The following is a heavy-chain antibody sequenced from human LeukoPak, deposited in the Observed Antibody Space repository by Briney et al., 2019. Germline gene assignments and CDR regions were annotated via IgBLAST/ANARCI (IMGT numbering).Heavy chain of an antibody. D-gene: IGHD2-21*01. V-gene: IGHV1-69*13. CDR2: IIPIFGTA. J-gene: IGHJ3*02. Sequence: SVKVSCKASGGTFSGSAISWVRQAPGQGLEWMGGIIPIFGTANYAQKFQDRVTITADESTSTAYMELNSLRSEDSAVYYCARAIVAVTTPNGAFDIWGQGTVVTVSS. CDR3: ARAIVAVTTPNGAFDI. CDR1: GGTFSGSA.